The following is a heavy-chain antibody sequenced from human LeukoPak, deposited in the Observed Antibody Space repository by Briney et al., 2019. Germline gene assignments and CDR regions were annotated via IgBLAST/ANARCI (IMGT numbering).Heavy chain of an antibody. CDR2: ISSTGGST. Sequence: GGSLRLSCAASGFTFSGYAMSWVRQAPGKGLQWVSGISSTGGSTYYTDSVKGRFSISRDSSKNTLSLQMNSLTAEDTAVYYCARGYSSLDPWGQGTLVTVSS. D-gene: IGHD6-19*01. CDR3: ARGYSSLDP. V-gene: IGHV3-23*01. J-gene: IGHJ5*02. CDR1: GFTFSGYA.